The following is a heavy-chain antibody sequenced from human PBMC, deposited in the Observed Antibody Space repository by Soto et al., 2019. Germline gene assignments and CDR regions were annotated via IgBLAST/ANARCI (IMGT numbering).Heavy chain of an antibody. Sequence: QVQLQESGPGLVKPSQTLSLTCTVSGGSISSGDYYWSWIRQPPGKGLEWIGYIYYSGSTYYNPSHKSRVTISVDTSKNQFSLKLSSVTAADTAVYYCARVTYCSGGSCYYFQHWGQGTLVTVSS. CDR3: ARVTYCSGGSCYYFQH. CDR1: GGSISSGDYY. CDR2: IYYSGST. J-gene: IGHJ1*01. D-gene: IGHD2-15*01. V-gene: IGHV4-30-4*01.